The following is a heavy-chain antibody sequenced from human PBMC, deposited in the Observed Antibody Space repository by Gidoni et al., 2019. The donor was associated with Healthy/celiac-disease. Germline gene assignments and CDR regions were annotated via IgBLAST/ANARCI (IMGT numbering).Heavy chain of an antibody. J-gene: IGHJ6*02. CDR3: AKDGNEGSSWPGIYYYYGMDV. V-gene: IGHV3-23*01. D-gene: IGHD6-13*01. CDR1: GFTFSSYA. CDR2: ISGSGGST. Sequence: EVQLLESGGGLVQPGGSLRLSCAASGFTFSSYAMIWVRQAPGKGLEWVSAISGSGGSTYYADSVKGRFTISRDNSKNTLYLQMNSLRAEDTAVYYCAKDGNEGSSWPGIYYYYGMDVWGQGTTVTVSS.